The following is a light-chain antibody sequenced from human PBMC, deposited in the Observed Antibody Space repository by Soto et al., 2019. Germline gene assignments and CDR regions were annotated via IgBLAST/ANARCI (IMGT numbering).Light chain of an antibody. Sequence: SVLTQPASVSGSPGQSITISCTGTSGDIGSYNRVSWYQQHPGKAPKLIIYEVTDRPSGVSNRFSGPKSGNTASLTISGLQAEDEAEYYCSSYTNINTRACVVGTGTKVTVL. J-gene: IGLJ1*01. CDR2: EVT. CDR3: SSYTNINTRACV. CDR1: SGDIGSYNR. V-gene: IGLV2-14*01.